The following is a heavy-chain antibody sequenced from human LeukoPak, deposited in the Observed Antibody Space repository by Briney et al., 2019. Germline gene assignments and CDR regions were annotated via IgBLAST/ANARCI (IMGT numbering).Heavy chain of an antibody. Sequence: GGSLRLSCAASGFTFSSYWMSWVRQAPGKGLEWVANIKQDGSEKYYVDSVKGRFTISRDNAKNSLYLQMNSLRAEDTAVYYCARDGRYSSSYFDYWGQGTLVTVSS. CDR2: IKQDGSEK. CDR3: ARDGRYSSSYFDY. V-gene: IGHV3-7*01. J-gene: IGHJ4*02. D-gene: IGHD6-6*01. CDR1: GFTFSSYW.